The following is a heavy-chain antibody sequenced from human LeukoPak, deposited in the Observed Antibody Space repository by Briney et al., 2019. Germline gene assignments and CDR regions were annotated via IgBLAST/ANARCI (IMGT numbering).Heavy chain of an antibody. D-gene: IGHD3-10*01. J-gene: IGHJ5*02. Sequence: PSETLSLTCTVSGDSISSYYWSWIRQPPGKGLEWIGYIYYSGSTDYNPSLKSRVTISVDTSKNQFSLRLRSVTAADTAVYYCARVLWFGEVGNWFDPWGQGTLVTVSS. CDR1: GDSISSYY. CDR2: IYYSGST. CDR3: ARVLWFGEVGNWFDP. V-gene: IGHV4-59*01.